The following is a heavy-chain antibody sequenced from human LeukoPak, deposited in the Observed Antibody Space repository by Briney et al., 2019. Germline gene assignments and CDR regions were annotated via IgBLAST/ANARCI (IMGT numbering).Heavy chain of an antibody. CDR2: IRYDGSNK. CDR3: AKEAIAAREEDDY. CDR1: GFTFSSYG. J-gene: IGHJ4*02. D-gene: IGHD6-13*01. Sequence: GGSLRLSCAASGFTFSSYGMHWVRQAPGKGLEWVAFIRYDGSNKYYADSVKGRFTISRDNSKNTLYLQMNSLRAEDTAVYYCAKEAIAAREEDDYWGQGTLVTVSS. V-gene: IGHV3-30*02.